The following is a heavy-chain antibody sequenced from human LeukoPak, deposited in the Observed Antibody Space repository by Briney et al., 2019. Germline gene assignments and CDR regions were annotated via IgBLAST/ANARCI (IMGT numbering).Heavy chain of an antibody. CDR3: ARWRGAQSEFEF. J-gene: IGHJ4*02. V-gene: IGHV3-7*01. CDR1: GFTFSTYW. D-gene: IGHD3-3*01. CDR2: IKQDGSEK. Sequence: GGSLRLSCTASGFTFSTYWMSWVRQAPGKGLECVASIKQDGSEKEYVDSVKGRFTISRDNAKNSLYLQMISLRADGTAAYFCARWRGAQSEFEFWGQGTLVTVSS.